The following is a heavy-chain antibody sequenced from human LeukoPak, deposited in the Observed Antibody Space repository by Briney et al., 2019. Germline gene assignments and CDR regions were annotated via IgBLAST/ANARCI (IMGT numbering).Heavy chain of an antibody. J-gene: IGHJ5*02. CDR2: IYASGST. Sequence: SETLSLTCTVSGSSMSTYYWNWIRQPAGKGLEWIGRIYASGSTDYNPSLKSRLTMSVDTSKNQFSLTLTSVTAADTAIYYCAREGGSYNCFDPWGHGTLVTVFS. V-gene: IGHV4-4*07. CDR1: GSSMSTYY. D-gene: IGHD1-26*01. CDR3: AREGGSYNCFDP.